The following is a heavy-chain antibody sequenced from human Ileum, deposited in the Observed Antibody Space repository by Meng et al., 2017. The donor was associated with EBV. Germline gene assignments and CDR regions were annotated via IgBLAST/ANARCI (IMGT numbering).Heavy chain of an antibody. CDR3: ARGGWSLDY. CDR2: IYYSGST. V-gene: IGHV4-59*08. Sequence: QLQGSGPGLVKPSETLSPTCTVSGGSISSYYWSWIRQPPGKGLEWIGYIYYSGSTNYNPSLKSRVTISVDTSKNQFSLNLSSVTAADTAVYYCARGGWSLDYWGQGTLVTVSS. D-gene: IGHD2-15*01. CDR1: GGSISSYY. J-gene: IGHJ4*02.